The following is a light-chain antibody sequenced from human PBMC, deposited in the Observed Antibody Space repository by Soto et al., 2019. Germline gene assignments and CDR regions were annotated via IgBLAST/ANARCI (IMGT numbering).Light chain of an antibody. Sequence: QSALTQPASVSGSPGQSITISCTGTSSDVGGYNYVSWYQQLPGKAPKLMIYDVSNRPSGVSNRFSGSKSGNTASLTISGLQAEDEADYYCSSYTSSSPSFGGGTKVTVL. CDR2: DVS. CDR3: SSYTSSSPS. V-gene: IGLV2-14*01. J-gene: IGLJ2*01. CDR1: SSDVGGYNY.